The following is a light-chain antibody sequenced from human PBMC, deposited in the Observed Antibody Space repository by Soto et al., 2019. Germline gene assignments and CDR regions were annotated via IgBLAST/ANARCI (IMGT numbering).Light chain of an antibody. CDR1: QDISKW. V-gene: IGKV1-12*01. Sequence: DIQMTQSPSSVSASVGDRVTITCRASQDISKWIAWYQQKPGRAPKLLIHTASTIQREVPSRFSVSGSGTDFTLTISRLEPEDFAVYYCQQYGSSGTFGQGTKVDI. CDR3: QQYGSSGT. J-gene: IGKJ1*01. CDR2: TAS.